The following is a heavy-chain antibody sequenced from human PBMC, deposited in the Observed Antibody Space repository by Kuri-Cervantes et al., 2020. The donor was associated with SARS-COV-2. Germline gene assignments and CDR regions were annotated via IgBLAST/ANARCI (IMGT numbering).Heavy chain of an antibody. CDR2: IYTSGSP. D-gene: IGHD3-16*02. CDR1: GGSISSYY. V-gene: IGHV4-4*07. J-gene: IGHJ3*02. CDR3: ARDPLGFTFGGVIVDAFDI. Sequence: SETLSLTCTVSGGSISSYYWSWIRQPAGKGLEWIGRIYTSGSPNYIPSLKSRVTMSVDTSKNQFSLKLSSVTAADTVVYYCARDPLGFTFGGVIVDAFDIWGQGTMVTVSS.